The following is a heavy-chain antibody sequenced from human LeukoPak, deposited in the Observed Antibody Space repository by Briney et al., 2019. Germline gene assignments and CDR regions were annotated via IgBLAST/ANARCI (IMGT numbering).Heavy chain of an antibody. CDR2: IYPGDSDT. CDR3: ARQPLSYSGYDQFDY. CDR1: GYGFTSYW. V-gene: IGHV5-51*01. D-gene: IGHD5-12*01. J-gene: IGHJ4*02. Sequence: GESLKISCKGSGYGFTSYWIGWVRQMPGKGLEWMGIIYPGDSDTRYSPSFQGQVTISADKSISTAYLQWSSLKASDTAMYYCARQPLSYSGYDQFDYWGQGTLVTVSS.